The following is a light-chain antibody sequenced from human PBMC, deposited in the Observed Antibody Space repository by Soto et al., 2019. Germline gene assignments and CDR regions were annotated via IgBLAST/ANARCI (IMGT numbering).Light chain of an antibody. J-gene: IGKJ3*01. Sequence: EIVMTQSPATLSVSPGERATLSCRASQSVSSNLAWYQQKPGQAPRLLIYGASTRATVIPARFSGSGSGIEFTLTISSLQSEDFAVYYCQQYSNWPITFGPGTKVDIK. CDR3: QQYSNWPIT. CDR2: GAS. CDR1: QSVSSN. V-gene: IGKV3-15*01.